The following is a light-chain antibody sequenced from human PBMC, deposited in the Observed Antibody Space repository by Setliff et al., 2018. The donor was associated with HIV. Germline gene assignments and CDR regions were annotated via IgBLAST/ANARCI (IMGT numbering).Light chain of an antibody. CDR1: ISDIGYYHS. Sequence: QSVLTQPASVSGSPGQSITISCTGTISDIGYYHSVSWYQQHPGKVPKLIIYEVTKRPSGVSNRFSGSKSGNTASLTISGLQAEDEADYYCSSYATTGTGFGTGTKGTVL. V-gene: IGLV2-14*01. CDR2: EVT. CDR3: SSYATTGTG. J-gene: IGLJ1*01.